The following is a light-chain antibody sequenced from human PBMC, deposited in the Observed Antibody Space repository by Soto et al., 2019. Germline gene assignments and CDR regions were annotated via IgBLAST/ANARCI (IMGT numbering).Light chain of an antibody. J-gene: IGLJ1*01. CDR3: SSYTSSSTLYV. Sequence: SALTQPASVSGSPGQSITISCTGTSSDVGDNNYVSWYQQHPGKAPKLMIYDVTHRPSGISNRFSGSKSGNTASLTISGLQAEDEADDYCSSYTSSSTLYVFGTGTKLTVL. CDR1: SSDVGDNNY. V-gene: IGLV2-14*01. CDR2: DVT.